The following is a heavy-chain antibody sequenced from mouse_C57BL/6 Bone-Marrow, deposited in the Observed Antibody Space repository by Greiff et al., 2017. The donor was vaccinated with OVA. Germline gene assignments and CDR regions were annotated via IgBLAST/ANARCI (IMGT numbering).Heavy chain of an antibody. CDR1: GFSFNTYA. J-gene: IGHJ4*01. D-gene: IGHD1-1*01. V-gene: IGHV10-1*01. Sequence: EVQLQESGGGLVQPKGSLKLSCAASGFSFNTYAMNWVRQAPGKGLEWVARIRSKSNNYATYYADSVKDRFTISRDDSESMLYLQMNNLKTEDTAMYYCAYGSSPYYYAMDYWGQGTSVTVSS. CDR3: AYGSSPYYYAMDY. CDR2: IRSKSNNYAT.